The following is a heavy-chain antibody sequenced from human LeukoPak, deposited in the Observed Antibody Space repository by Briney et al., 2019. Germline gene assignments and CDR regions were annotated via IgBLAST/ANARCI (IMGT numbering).Heavy chain of an antibody. D-gene: IGHD6-13*01. CDR3: ARDFFPYSSSWSGY. V-gene: IGHV4-59*01. Sequence: SETLSLTCTVSGGSISSYYWSWIRQPPGKGLEWIGYIYYSGSTNYNPSLKSRVTISVDTSKNQFSLKLSSVTAADTAVYYCARDFFPYSSSWSGYWGQGTLVTVSS. J-gene: IGHJ4*02. CDR2: IYYSGST. CDR1: GGSISSYY.